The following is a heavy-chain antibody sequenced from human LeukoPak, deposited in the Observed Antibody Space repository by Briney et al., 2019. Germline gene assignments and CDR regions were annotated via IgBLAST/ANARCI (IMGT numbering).Heavy chain of an antibody. D-gene: IGHD2-15*01. CDR1: GYSFTSYW. CDR3: ARHKGWSYRYYYYMDV. Sequence: PGESLKISCKGSGYSFTSYWIVWVRQMPGKGLEWTGIIYPGDSDTRYSPSFQGQVTISADKSISTAYLQWSSLKASDTAMYYCARHKGWSYRYYYYMDVWGKGTTVTVSS. V-gene: IGHV5-51*01. J-gene: IGHJ6*03. CDR2: IYPGDSDT.